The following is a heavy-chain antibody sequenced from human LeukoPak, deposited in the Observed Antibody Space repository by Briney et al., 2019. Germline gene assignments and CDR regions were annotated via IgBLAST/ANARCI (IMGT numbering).Heavy chain of an antibody. D-gene: IGHD2-15*01. V-gene: IGHV3-74*01. CDR1: GFTLSSYW. J-gene: IGHJ4*02. CDR2: IESDGSST. Sequence: PGESLRLSCAASGFTLSSYWMHWVRQAPGKGLVWVSRIESDGSSTSYADSVKGRFTISRDNAKNTLYLQMNSLRAEDTAVYYCARGCCSGGSCYRPFDYWGQGTLVTVSS. CDR3: ARGCCSGGSCYRPFDY.